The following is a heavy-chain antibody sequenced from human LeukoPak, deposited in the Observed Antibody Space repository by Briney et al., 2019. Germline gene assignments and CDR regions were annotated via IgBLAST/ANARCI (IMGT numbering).Heavy chain of an antibody. CDR2: IRYDGSNK. V-gene: IGHV3-30*02. CDR1: GFTFSSYG. CDR3: AKDRSMWTAAGSFDY. Sequence: PGGSLRLSCAASGFTFSSYGMHWVRQAPGKGLEWVAFIRYDGSNKYYADSVKGRFTISRDNSKNTLYLQMNSLRAEDTAVYYCAKDRSMWTAAGSFDYWGQGTLVTVSS. J-gene: IGHJ4*02. D-gene: IGHD6-13*01.